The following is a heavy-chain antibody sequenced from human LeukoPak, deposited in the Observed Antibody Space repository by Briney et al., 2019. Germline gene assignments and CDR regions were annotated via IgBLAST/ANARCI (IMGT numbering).Heavy chain of an antibody. Sequence: GGSLRLSCAASGFTFSSYNMKWVRQAPGRGLEWVSSISSRSSYIFYADSVKGRFTISRDNAKNTLYLQMDSLRAEDTALYYCAKGSGINHYHWIDPWGQGTLVTVSS. CDR1: GFTFSSYN. J-gene: IGHJ5*02. D-gene: IGHD1-14*01. V-gene: IGHV3-21*04. CDR3: AKGSGINHYHWIDP. CDR2: ISSRSSYI.